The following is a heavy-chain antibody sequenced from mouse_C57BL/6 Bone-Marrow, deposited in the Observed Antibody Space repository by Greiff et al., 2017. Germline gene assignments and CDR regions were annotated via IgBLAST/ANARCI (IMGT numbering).Heavy chain of an antibody. CDR2: INPGSGGT. V-gene: IGHV1-54*01. CDR3: ARSRYDYDPFAY. D-gene: IGHD2-4*01. CDR1: GYAFTNYL. Sequence: VKLMESGAELVRPGTSVKVSCKASGYAFTNYLIEWVKQRPGQGLEWIGVINPGSGGTNYNEKFKGKATLTADKSSSTAYMQLSSLTSEDSAVYFCARSRYDYDPFAYWGQGTLVTVSA. J-gene: IGHJ3*01.